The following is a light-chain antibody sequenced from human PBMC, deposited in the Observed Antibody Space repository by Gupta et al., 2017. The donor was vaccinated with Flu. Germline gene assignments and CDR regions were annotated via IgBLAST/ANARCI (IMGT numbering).Light chain of an antibody. J-gene: IGKJ4*01. CDR1: QTISDY. CDR2: AAS. Sequence: DIEMTKSPTSLAASVGDRVIITCRASQTISDYLNWYQQKPGKAPKLLIYAASSLQSGVPSRFSGSGSGTDFTLTISSLQPEDFATYYCQQSFGTPLTFGGGTKVEIK. CDR3: QQSFGTPLT. V-gene: IGKV1-39*01.